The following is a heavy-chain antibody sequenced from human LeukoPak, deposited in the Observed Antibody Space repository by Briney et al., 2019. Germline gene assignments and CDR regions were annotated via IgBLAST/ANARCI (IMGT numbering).Heavy chain of an antibody. Sequence: GASVKVSCKASGYTFTSYYMHWVRQAPGQGLEWMGIINPSGGSTSYTQKFQGRVTMTRDTSTSTVYMELSSLRSEDTAVYYCARTAGTWDFDYWGQGTLVTVSS. CDR2: INPSGGST. V-gene: IGHV1-46*01. CDR1: GYTFTSYY. J-gene: IGHJ4*02. D-gene: IGHD6-19*01. CDR3: ARTAGTWDFDY.